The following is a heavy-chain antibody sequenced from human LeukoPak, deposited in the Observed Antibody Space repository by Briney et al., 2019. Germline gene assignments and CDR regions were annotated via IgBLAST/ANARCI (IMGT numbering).Heavy chain of an antibody. CDR2: IYYSGST. J-gene: IGHJ5*02. V-gene: IGHV4-59*08. CDR3: ARHAKYWLVGFDP. CDR1: GGSISSYY. Sequence: SETLSLTCTVSGGSISSYYWSWIRQPPGKGLEWIGYIYYSGSTNYNPSLKSRVTISVDTSKNQFSLKLSSVTAADTAVYYCARHAKYWLVGFDPWGQGTLVTVSS. D-gene: IGHD6-19*01.